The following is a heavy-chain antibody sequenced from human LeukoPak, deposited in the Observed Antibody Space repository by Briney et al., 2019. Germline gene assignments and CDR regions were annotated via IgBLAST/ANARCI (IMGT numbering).Heavy chain of an antibody. CDR1: GFTFSSYS. CDR3: ARIGVGAAFDY. Sequence: GGSLRLSCAASGFTFSSYSMTWVRQAPGKGLEWVSSISSSSSYIYYADSVKDRFTISRDNAKNSLYLQMNSLRAEDTAVYYCARIGVGAAFDYWGQGTLVTVSS. J-gene: IGHJ4*02. D-gene: IGHD1-26*01. CDR2: ISSSSSYI. V-gene: IGHV3-21*04.